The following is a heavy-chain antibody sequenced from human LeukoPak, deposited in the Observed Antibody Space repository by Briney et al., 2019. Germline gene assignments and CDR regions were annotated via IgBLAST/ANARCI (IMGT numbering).Heavy chain of an antibody. CDR1: GFTFSSYE. D-gene: IGHD3-9*01. V-gene: IGHV3-48*03. J-gene: IGHJ4*02. CDR3: VRTTRLTGYRRFDY. CDR2: ISSSGSTI. Sequence: GGSLRLSCAASGFTFSSYEMNWVRQAPGKGLEWVSYISSSGSTIYYADSVKGRFTISRDNAKTSLYLQMNSLRAEDTAAYYCVRTTRLTGYRRFDYWGQGTLVTVSS.